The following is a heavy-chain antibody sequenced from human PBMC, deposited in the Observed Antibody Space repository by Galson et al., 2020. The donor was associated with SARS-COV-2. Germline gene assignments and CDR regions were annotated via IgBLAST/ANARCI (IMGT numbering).Heavy chain of an antibody. D-gene: IGHD3-10*01. CDR3: TTDPGGASGFDY. V-gene: IGHV3-15*01. CDR2: IRDKTDGGTT. CDR1: GFTFSKAW. Sequence: GGSLRLSCAASGFTFSKAWMSWVRQAPGKGLEWVGLIRDKTDGGTTDLAAPVKGRFAISRDDSKNTLYLQMYTMRTEDTAVYFCTTDPGGASGFDYWGQGSLVTVSS. J-gene: IGHJ4*02.